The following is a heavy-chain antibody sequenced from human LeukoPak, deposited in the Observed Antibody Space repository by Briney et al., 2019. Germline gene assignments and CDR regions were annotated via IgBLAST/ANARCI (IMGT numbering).Heavy chain of an antibody. CDR1: GGSISSGSYY. Sequence: PSETLSLTCTVSGGSISSGSYYWSWIRQPAGKGLEWIGRIYTSGSTNYNPSLKSRVTILADTSKNQFSLKLNSVTAADTAVYYCARDPNDSGGRIDLFDFWGQGTLVTVSS. D-gene: IGHD4-23*01. CDR2: IYTSGST. V-gene: IGHV4-61*02. J-gene: IGHJ4*02. CDR3: ARDPNDSGGRIDLFDF.